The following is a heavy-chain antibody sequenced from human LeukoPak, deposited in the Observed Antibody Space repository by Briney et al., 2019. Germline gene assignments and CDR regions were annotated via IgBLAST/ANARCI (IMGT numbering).Heavy chain of an antibody. J-gene: IGHJ4*02. V-gene: IGHV3-48*02. Sequence: GGSLRLSCAASGFTFSDYSMNWVRQAPGKGLEWVSYMTSDTRTIYYADSVRGRFTISRDNAKKSLYLQMNGLRDEDTAIYYCARSVEGNFDYWGQGTLVTVSS. CDR1: GFTFSDYS. CDR3: ARSVEGNFDY. CDR2: MTSDTRTI.